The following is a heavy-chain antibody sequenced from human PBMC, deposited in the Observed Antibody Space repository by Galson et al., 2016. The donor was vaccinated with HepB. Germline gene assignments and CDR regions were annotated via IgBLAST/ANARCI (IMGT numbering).Heavy chain of an antibody. CDR2: ISGSGDKT. CDR3: AKGVSSAYFYVFLDS. J-gene: IGHJ4*02. V-gene: IGHV3-23*01. CDR1: GFTFSSYA. D-gene: IGHD3-22*01. Sequence: SLRLSCAASGFTFSSYAMSWVRQAPGEGLEWVSAISGSGDKTYYADSVRGRLTVSRDNSKNTLYLQLNSPRANDTAVYYCAKGVSSAYFYVFLDSWGQGTPVTVSS.